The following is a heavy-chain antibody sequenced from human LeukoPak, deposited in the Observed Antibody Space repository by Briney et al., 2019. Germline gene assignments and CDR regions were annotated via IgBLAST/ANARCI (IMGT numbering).Heavy chain of an antibody. CDR1: GFTFSNSA. Sequence: GGSLRLSCAASGFTFSNSAMSWVRQAPGKGLEWVGRIKSKTDGGTTDYAAPVKGRFTISRDDSKNTLYLQMNSLKTEDTAVYYCTTDPIVVVPLGGYWGQGTLVTVSS. CDR3: TTDPIVVVPLGGY. J-gene: IGHJ4*02. V-gene: IGHV3-15*01. CDR2: IKSKTDGGTT. D-gene: IGHD3-22*01.